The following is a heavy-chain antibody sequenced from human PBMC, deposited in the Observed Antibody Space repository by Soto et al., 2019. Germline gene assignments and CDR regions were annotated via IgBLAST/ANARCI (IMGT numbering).Heavy chain of an antibody. Sequence: GGSLRLSCAASGLTFSSYGIHWVRKAPGKGLEWVAVIWYDGSNKYYADSVKGRFTISRDNSKNTLYLQMNSLRAEDTAVYYCARDLGIVPFYYMDVWGKGTMVTVSS. V-gene: IGHV3-33*01. CDR1: GLTFSSYG. J-gene: IGHJ6*03. CDR2: IWYDGSNK. D-gene: IGHD2-2*03. CDR3: ARDLGIVPFYYMDV.